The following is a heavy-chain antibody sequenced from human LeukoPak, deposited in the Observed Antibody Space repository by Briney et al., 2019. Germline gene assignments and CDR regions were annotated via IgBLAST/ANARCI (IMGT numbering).Heavy chain of an antibody. CDR3: ARTVDSSGFSSFQH. J-gene: IGHJ1*01. Sequence: PSETLSLTCIVSGGSISSSIYYCAWVRQPPGKGLEWIGTVFYNGATQYSPSLRSRVTISIDTSTNQFSLKLSSVTAADTAVYFCARTVDSSGFSSFQHWGQGTLVTVSS. CDR2: VFYNGAT. D-gene: IGHD3-22*01. V-gene: IGHV4-39*07. CDR1: GGSISSSIYY.